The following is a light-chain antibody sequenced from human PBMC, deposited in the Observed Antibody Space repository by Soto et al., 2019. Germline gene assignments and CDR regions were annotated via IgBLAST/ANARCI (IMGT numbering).Light chain of an antibody. Sequence: EIVLTQSPGTLSLSQGERATLSCRASQSISSSYLAWYQQKPGQAPRLLVYGASSRATGIPDRFSGSGSGTDFTLTISRLEPEDCAVYYCQQYGSSRFTFGPGTKVDIK. CDR3: QQYGSSRFT. CDR2: GAS. V-gene: IGKV3-20*01. CDR1: QSISSSY. J-gene: IGKJ3*01.